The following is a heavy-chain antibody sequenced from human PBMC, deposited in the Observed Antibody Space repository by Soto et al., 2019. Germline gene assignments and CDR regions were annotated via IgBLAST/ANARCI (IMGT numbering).Heavy chain of an antibody. CDR1: GDSISAYS. J-gene: IGHJ4*02. CDR3: AREGNLGRWLQPLDF. D-gene: IGHD5-12*01. V-gene: IGHV4-59*01. CDR2: IHYNGNT. Sequence: QVQLQVSAPGLVKPSETLSLTCTVSGDSISAYSWSWVRQPPGTGLEWIGNIHYNGNTKYNPSLKSRVSMSLHTSKNQFSLKLISVTAADTAKYFCAREGNLGRWLQPLDFWGQGTLVTVSS.